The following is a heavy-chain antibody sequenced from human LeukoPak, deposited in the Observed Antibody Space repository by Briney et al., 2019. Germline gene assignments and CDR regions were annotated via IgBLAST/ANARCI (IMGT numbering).Heavy chain of an antibody. CDR3: ARGRDGYNLNFDY. Sequence: SETLSLTCTVSGGSISSYYWSWIRQPPGKGLEWIGYIYYSGSTNYNPSLKSRVTISVDTSKNLFSLKLSSVTAADTAVYYCARGRDGYNLNFDYWGQGTLVTVSS. J-gene: IGHJ4*02. CDR1: GGSISSYY. CDR2: IYYSGST. D-gene: IGHD5-24*01. V-gene: IGHV4-59*01.